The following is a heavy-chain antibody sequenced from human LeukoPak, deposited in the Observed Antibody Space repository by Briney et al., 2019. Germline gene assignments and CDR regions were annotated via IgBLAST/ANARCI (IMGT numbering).Heavy chain of an antibody. CDR1: GGSISSSNW. CDR3: ARLVTRGYYDSSGRRIDAFDI. CDR2: IYHSGST. D-gene: IGHD3-22*01. J-gene: IGHJ3*02. Sequence: PSGTLSLTCAVSGGSISSSNWWSWIRQPPGKGLEWIGEIYHSGSTNYNPSLKSRVTISVDTSKNQSSLKLSSVTAADTAVYYCARLVTRGYYDSSGRRIDAFDIWGQGTMVTVSS. V-gene: IGHV4-4*02.